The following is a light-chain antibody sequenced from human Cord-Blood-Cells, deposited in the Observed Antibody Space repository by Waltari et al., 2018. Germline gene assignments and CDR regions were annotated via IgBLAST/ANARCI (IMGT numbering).Light chain of an antibody. J-gene: IGLJ3*02. Sequence: QSALTQPRPVSGSPGPSVTLSCTGTSSDVGGSNYVSWSQQHPGKAPKLMIYDVSKRPSGVPDRFSGSKSGNTASLTISGLQAEDEADYYCCSYAGSYTFEVFGGGTKLTVL. V-gene: IGLV2-11*01. CDR3: CSYAGSYTFEV. CDR1: SSDVGGSNY. CDR2: DVS.